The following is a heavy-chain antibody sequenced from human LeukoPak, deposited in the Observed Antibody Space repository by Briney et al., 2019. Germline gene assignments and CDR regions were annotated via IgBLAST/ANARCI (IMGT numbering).Heavy chain of an antibody. V-gene: IGHV3-7*01. CDR3: TREVGVITTNWFDP. Sequence: PGGSLRLSCAASGFTFSSYWMSWVRQAPGKGLEWVANIKQDGSEKYYMDSVKGRFTISRDNAKNSLYLQMNSLRAEDTAVYYCTREVGVITTNWFDPWGQGTLVTVSS. CDR2: IKQDGSEK. J-gene: IGHJ5*02. D-gene: IGHD3-22*01. CDR1: GFTFSSYW.